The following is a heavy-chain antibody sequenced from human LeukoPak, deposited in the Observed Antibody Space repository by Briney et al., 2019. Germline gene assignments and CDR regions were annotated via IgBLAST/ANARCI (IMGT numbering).Heavy chain of an antibody. CDR2: ISAYNGNT. CDR3: ARDQHGIVVVPAALNWFDP. CDR1: GGTFSSYA. J-gene: IGHJ5*02. D-gene: IGHD2-2*01. V-gene: IGHV1-18*01. Sequence: GASVKVSCKASGGTFSSYAISWVRQAPGQGLEWMGWISAYNGNTNYAQKLQGRVTMTTDTSTSTAYMELRSLRSDDTAVYYCARDQHGIVVVPAALNWFDPWGQGTLVTVSS.